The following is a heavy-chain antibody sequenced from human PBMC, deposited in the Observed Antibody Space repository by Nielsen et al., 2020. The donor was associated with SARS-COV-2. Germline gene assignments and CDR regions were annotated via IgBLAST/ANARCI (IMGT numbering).Heavy chain of an antibody. D-gene: IGHD3-22*01. V-gene: IGHV6-1*01. CDR3: ARVSSDDSSGYYIPKRTNYYYYMDV. Sequence: WLRQSPSRGLEWLGRTYYRSKWYNDYAVSVKSRITINPDTSKNQFSLKLSSVTAADTAVYYCARVSSDDSSGYYIPKRTNYYYYMDVWGKGTTVTVSS. CDR2: TYYRSKWYN. J-gene: IGHJ6*03.